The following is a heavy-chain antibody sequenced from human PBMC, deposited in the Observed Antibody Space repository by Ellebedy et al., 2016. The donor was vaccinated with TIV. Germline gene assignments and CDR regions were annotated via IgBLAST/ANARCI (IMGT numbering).Heavy chain of an antibody. D-gene: IGHD2-8*01. V-gene: IGHV6-1*01. CDR1: GASVSSNSAT. CDR3: ARVGRYCTNGVCYGRSFDY. Sequence: SETLSLTCAISGASVSSNSATWNWIRQSPSRGLEWLGRTYYRSKWYNDYAVSVKSRITINSDTSKNQFSLQLNSVTPEDTAVYYCARVGRYCTNGVCYGRSFDYWGQGTLVTVSS. J-gene: IGHJ4*02. CDR2: TYYRSKWYN.